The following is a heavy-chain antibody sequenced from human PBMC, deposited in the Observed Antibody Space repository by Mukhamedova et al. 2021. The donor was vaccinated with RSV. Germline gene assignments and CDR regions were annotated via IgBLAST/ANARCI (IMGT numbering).Heavy chain of an antibody. Sequence: YISSSSSSIYYAGSVKGRFTISRDNAKNSLYLQINSLRDEDTAVYYCARDGYNYYGSSGYYYFDYWGQETLVTVSS. CDR2: ISSSSSSI. D-gene: IGHD3-22*01. V-gene: IGHV3-48*02. J-gene: IGHJ4*02. CDR3: ARDGYNYYGSSGYYYFDY.